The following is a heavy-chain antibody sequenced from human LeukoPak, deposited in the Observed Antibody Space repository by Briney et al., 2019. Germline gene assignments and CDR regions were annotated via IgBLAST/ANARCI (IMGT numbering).Heavy chain of an antibody. CDR2: INPNSGGT. CDR3: ARGHYPRLCSSTSCYGALRY. D-gene: IGHD2-2*01. J-gene: IGHJ4*02. Sequence: ASVKVSCKASGYTFTGYYMHWVRQAPGQGLEWMGWINPNSGGTNYAQKFQGRVTMTRDTSISTAYMELSRLRSDDTAVYYCARGHYPRLCSSTSCYGALRYWGQGTLVTVSS. V-gene: IGHV1-2*02. CDR1: GYTFTGYY.